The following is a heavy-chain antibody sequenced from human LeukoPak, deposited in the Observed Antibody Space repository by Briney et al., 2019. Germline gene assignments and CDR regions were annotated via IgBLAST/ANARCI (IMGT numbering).Heavy chain of an antibody. J-gene: IGHJ4*02. CDR1: GFTVSSKY. CDR3: ARLNFGDDY. D-gene: IGHD4-17*01. Sequence: PGGSLRPSCAASGFTVSSKYINWVRQAPGKGPEWVSLIYGSTSADYADSVKGRFTISRDNSMNAVYLQMNSLRAEDTAIYYCARLNFGDDYWGQGTLVAVSS. V-gene: IGHV3-66*01. CDR2: IYGSTSA.